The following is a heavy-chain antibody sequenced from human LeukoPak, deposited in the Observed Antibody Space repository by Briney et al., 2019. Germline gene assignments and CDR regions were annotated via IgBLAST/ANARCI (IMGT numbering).Heavy chain of an antibody. V-gene: IGHV3-53*01. CDR3: ARDHLNYDILTGPNVYYYYGMDV. CDR1: GFTVSSNY. D-gene: IGHD3-9*01. Sequence: GGSLRLSCAASGFTVSSNYMSWVRQAPGKGLEWVSVIYSGGSTYYADSVKGRFTISRDNSKNTLYLQMNSLRAEDTAVYYCARDHLNYDILTGPNVYYYYGMDVWGQGTTVTVSS. CDR2: IYSGGST. J-gene: IGHJ6*02.